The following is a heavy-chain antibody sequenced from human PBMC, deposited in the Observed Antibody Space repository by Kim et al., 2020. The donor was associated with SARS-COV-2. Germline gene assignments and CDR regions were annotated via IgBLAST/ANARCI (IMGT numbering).Heavy chain of an antibody. CDR3: AKPADSRYFDWCYFDY. Sequence: GGSLRLSCAASGFTFGDYAMHWVRQAPGKGLEWVSGISWNSGSIGYADSVKGRFTISRDNAKNSLYLQMNSLRAEDTALYYCAKPADSRYFDWCYFDYWGQGTLVTVSS. CDR1: GFTFGDYA. J-gene: IGHJ4*02. CDR2: ISWNSGSI. V-gene: IGHV3-9*01. D-gene: IGHD3-9*01.